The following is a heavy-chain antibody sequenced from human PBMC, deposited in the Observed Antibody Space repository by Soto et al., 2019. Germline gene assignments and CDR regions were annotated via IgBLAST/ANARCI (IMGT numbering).Heavy chain of an antibody. CDR2: IYYSGST. J-gene: IGHJ5*02. Sequence: SETLSLTCTVSGGSISSYYWSWIRQPPGKGLEWIGYIYYSGSTNYNPSLKSRVTISVDTSKNQFSLKLSSVTAADTAVYYCARASSGSYLNPSNWFDPWGQGTLVTVSS. V-gene: IGHV4-59*01. CDR3: ARASSGSYLNPSNWFDP. D-gene: IGHD3-10*01. CDR1: GGSISSYY.